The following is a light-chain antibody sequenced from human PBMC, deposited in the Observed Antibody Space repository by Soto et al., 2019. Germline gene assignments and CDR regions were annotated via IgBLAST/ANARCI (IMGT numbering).Light chain of an antibody. CDR2: DAS. J-gene: IGKJ2*01. CDR3: QQRSNWPPIS. V-gene: IGKV3-11*01. Sequence: EIVLTQSPGTLSMSPGERATLSCRASQSVSSYLAWYQQKPGQAPRLLIYDASNRATGIPARFSGSGSGTDFTLTISSLEPEDFAAYYCQQRSNWPPISFGQGTKVDIK. CDR1: QSVSSY.